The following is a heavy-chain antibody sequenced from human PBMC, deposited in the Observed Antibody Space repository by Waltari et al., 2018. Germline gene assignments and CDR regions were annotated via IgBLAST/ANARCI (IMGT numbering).Heavy chain of an antibody. V-gene: IGHV4-4*07. Sequence: QVQLQESGPGLVKPSETLSLTCTVSGGSISSYYWSWIRQPAGKGLEWIGRIYTSGSTNYNPALKSRVTMSVDTSKNQFSLKLSSVTAADTAVYYCARSVGNSMVRGVIGYGGIYYMDVWGKGTTVTVSS. CDR3: ARSVGNSMVRGVIGYGGIYYMDV. D-gene: IGHD3-10*01. CDR1: GGSISSYY. J-gene: IGHJ6*03. CDR2: IYTSGST.